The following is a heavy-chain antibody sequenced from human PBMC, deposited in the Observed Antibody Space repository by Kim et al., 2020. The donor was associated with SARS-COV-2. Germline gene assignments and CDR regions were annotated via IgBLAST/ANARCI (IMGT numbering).Heavy chain of an antibody. V-gene: IGHV3-30*03. D-gene: IGHD5-18*01. CDR2: TSYDGTIK. J-gene: IGHJ6*03. Sequence: GGSLRLSCATSGFTFRNYGMHWVRQAPGKGLEWVAVTSYDGTIKHYADSVNGRFIISRDNSENTLYLQMNSLRDEDTAVYYCATDPPGYSHGYQYYDLDV. CDR1: GFTFRNYG. CDR3: ATDPPGYSHGYQYYDLDV.